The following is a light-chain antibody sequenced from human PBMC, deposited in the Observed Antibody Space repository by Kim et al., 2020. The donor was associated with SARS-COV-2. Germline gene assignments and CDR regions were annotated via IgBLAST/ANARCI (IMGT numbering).Light chain of an antibody. CDR2: AAS. V-gene: IGKV1-39*01. Sequence: ASVGDRVTITCRASQSISTYLNWYQQKPGKAPKLLIYAASSLQSGVPSRFSGSGSGTDFTLTISSLQPEDFATYYCQQLDDYPITFGQGTRLEIK. CDR3: QQLDDYPIT. CDR1: QSISTY. J-gene: IGKJ5*01.